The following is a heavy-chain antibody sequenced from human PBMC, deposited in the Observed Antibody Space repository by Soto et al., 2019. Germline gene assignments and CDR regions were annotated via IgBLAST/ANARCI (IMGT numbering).Heavy chain of an antibody. CDR3: ARAPVEAYYYDSSGYYYANAFDI. CDR1: GGSISSGGYY. V-gene: IGHV4-31*03. D-gene: IGHD3-22*01. Sequence: QVQLQESGPGLVKPSQTLSLTCTVSGGSISSGGYYWSWIRQHPGKGLEWIGYIYYSGSTYYNPSLKSRVTISVDTSKNQFSLKLSSVTAADTAVYYCARAPVEAYYYDSSGYYYANAFDIWGQGTMVTVSS. J-gene: IGHJ3*02. CDR2: IYYSGST.